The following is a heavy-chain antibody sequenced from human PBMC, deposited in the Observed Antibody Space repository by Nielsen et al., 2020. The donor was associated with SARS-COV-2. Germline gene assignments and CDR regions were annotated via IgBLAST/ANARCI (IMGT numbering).Heavy chain of an antibody. V-gene: IGHV4-39*02. CDR1: GGSLSSRNYY. J-gene: IGHJ3*02. CDR3: ARGDIAVVPAAMFRGDDAFDI. CDR2: IYYSGSV. Sequence: SETLSLTCTVSGGSLSSRNYYWGWIRQPPGKGLEWIGTIYYSGSVSYNPSLRSRVTISVDTSKKHFSLKLTSVTAADTAVYFCARGDIAVVPAAMFRGDDAFDIWRQGTMVRVSS. D-gene: IGHD2-2*01.